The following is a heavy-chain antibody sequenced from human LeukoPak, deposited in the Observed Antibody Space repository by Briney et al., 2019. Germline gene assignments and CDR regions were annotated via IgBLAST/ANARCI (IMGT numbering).Heavy chain of an antibody. J-gene: IGHJ4*02. CDR1: GFTFNSYG. CDR3: AKVSAAYSYGVIHFDH. Sequence: GGSLRLSCAASGFTFNSYGMHWVRQAPGKGLEWVAVISYDESNKYYADSVKGRFTISRDNSKNTLYLQMNSLRAEDTAVYYCAKVSAAYSYGVIHFDHWGQGTLVTVSS. V-gene: IGHV3-30*18. CDR2: ISYDESNK. D-gene: IGHD5-18*01.